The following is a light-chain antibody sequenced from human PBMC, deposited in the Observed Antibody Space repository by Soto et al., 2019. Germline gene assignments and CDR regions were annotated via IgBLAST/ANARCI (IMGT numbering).Light chain of an antibody. CDR3: ATWDGSLSAWV. V-gene: IGLV1-40*01. J-gene: IGLJ3*02. CDR2: GNA. Sequence: QAVVTQPPSVSGAPGQGVTISCAGGSSNIGAGYDVHWYQHLPGKPPKLLIYGNANRPSGVPDRFSGSKSGTSASLAISGLQSDDDADYYCATWDGSLSAWVFGGGTKLTVL. CDR1: SSNIGAGYD.